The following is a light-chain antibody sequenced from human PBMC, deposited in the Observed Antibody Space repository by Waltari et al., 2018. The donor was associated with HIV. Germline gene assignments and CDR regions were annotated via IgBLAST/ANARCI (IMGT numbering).Light chain of an antibody. CDR2: RDN. J-gene: IGLJ2*01. CDR3: ATWDDSLSGVV. Sequence: QSVLTPPPSASRPPGPRVSISCSGTPYIIGSDSVPWYQQLPGTAPKLLIYRDNQRLSGVPDRFSGSKSGTSASLAISGLRSDDEADYYCATWDDSLSGVVFGGGTKVTVL. CDR1: PYIIGSDS. V-gene: IGLV1-47*01.